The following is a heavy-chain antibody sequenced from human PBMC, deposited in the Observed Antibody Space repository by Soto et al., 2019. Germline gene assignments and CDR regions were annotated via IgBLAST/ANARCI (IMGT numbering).Heavy chain of an antibody. V-gene: IGHV2-5*02. CDR2: IYWDDDE. D-gene: IGHD4-17*01. CDR3: AHSTGDHHGDRTGFHYYYYMDV. J-gene: IGHJ6*03. Sequence: SGPTLVKPTQTLTLTCTFSGFSLTTSGVGVGWVRQPPGKALEWLALIYWDDDERYSPSLKSRLTITKDTSKNQVVLTMTNMDPVDTATYYCAHSTGDHHGDRTGFHYYYYMDVWGKGTTVTVSS. CDR1: GFSLTTSGVG.